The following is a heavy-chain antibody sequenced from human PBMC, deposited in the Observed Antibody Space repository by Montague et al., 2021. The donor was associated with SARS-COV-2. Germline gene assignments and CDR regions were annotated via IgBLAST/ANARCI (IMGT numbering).Heavy chain of an antibody. CDR2: INKGGYGT. CDR1: GFTFSDYY. CDR3: AREIYTGAPYYY. V-gene: IGHV3-11*01. D-gene: IGHD7-27*01. Sequence: SLRLSCAASGFTFSDYYMAWIRQAPGKGLEWIADINKGGYGTHYADSLRGRFTISRDNAKNSLYLQMNSLRDEDTAVYFCAREIYTGAPYYYWGQGALVTVSS. J-gene: IGHJ4*02.